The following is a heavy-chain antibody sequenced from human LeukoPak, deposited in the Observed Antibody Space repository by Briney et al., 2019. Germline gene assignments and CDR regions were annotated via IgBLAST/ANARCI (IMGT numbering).Heavy chain of an antibody. CDR3: ATAYDYVWGSYRSPPLN. V-gene: IGHV3-30*04. D-gene: IGHD3-16*02. Sequence: GGSLRLSCAASGFTFSSYAMHWVRQAPGKGLEWVAVISYDGSNKYYADSVKGRFTISRDNSKNTLYLQMNSLRAEDTAVYYCATAYDYVWGSYRSPPLNWGQGTLVTVSS. CDR1: GFTFSSYA. J-gene: IGHJ4*02. CDR2: ISYDGSNK.